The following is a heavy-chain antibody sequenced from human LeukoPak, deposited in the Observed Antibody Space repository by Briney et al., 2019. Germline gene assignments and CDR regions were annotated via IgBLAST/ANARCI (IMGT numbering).Heavy chain of an antibody. V-gene: IGHV3-66*01. CDR3: ARDLEAANTYDVDY. CDR1: GFTVSSSY. CDR2: ISSAGTT. Sequence: GGSLRLSCAASGFTVSSSYMSWVRQAPGKGLEWVSIISSAGTTYYADSVKGRFTISRDNSKNTVYLQVNSLIDEDTAVYDCARDLEAANTYDVDYWGQGTMVTVSS. J-gene: IGHJ4*02. D-gene: IGHD6-13*01.